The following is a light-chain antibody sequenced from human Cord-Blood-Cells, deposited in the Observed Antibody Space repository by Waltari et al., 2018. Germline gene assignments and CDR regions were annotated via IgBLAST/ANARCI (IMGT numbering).Light chain of an antibody. Sequence: DIQMTQSPSSLSASVGDSVTITCRASQSISSYLNWYQQKPGKAPKLLIYAASSLQSGVPSRFNGSGSGTEFTLTISSLQPEDFATYYCQQSYSTPLTFGGGTKVEIK. J-gene: IGKJ4*01. CDR2: AAS. V-gene: IGKV1-39*01. CDR1: QSISSY. CDR3: QQSYSTPLT.